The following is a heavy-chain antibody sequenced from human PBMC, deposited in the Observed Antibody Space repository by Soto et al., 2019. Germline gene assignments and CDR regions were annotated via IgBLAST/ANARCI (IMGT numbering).Heavy chain of an antibody. CDR3: ARLHGYCIGSSCHGHYAMDV. CDR1: SASIISSSYT. J-gene: IGHJ6*02. CDR2: IYDSGRT. D-gene: IGHD2-2*01. Sequence: SETLSLTCTVSSASIISSSYTWGLIRQPPGKGLEWIGSIYDSGRTYYNPSLNSRVTVSVDTSKNQFSLKVTSVTAADTAVYYCARLHGYCIGSSCHGHYAMDVWGQGTTVTVSS. V-gene: IGHV4-39*01.